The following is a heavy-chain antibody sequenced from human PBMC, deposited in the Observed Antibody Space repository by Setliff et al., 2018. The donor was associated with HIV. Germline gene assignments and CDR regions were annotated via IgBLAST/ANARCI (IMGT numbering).Heavy chain of an antibody. CDR2: ISTYSGKT. D-gene: IGHD6-19*01. V-gene: IGHV1-18*01. J-gene: IGHJ4*01. CDR3: ARGSAPSIVVAASLDI. CDR1: GYNFITFG. Sequence: ASVKVSCKASGYNFITFGINWVRQAPGQGLEWMGRISTYSGKTDYAEKFQGRLTMTMDTSTRTVFMELRSLTLDDTSVYYCARGSAPSIVVAASLDIWGQGTLVTVSS.